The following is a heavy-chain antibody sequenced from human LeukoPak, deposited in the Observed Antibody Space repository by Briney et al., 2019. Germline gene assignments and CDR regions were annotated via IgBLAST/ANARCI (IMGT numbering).Heavy chain of an antibody. CDR3: ARSRTYPDDAFDI. J-gene: IGHJ3*02. Sequence: ASVTVSCKASGYTFTSYGISWVRQAPGQGLEWMGWISAYNGNTNYAQKLQGRVTMTTDTSTSTAYLELRGLRSDDTAVYYCARSRTYPDDAFDIWGQGTMVTVSS. CDR2: ISAYNGNT. V-gene: IGHV1-18*01. CDR1: GYTFTSYG. D-gene: IGHD2-2*01.